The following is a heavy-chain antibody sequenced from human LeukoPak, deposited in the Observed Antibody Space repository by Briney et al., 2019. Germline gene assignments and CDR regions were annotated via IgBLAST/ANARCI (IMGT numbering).Heavy chain of an antibody. CDR3: AKESGALGVPLYDY. D-gene: IGHD1-1*01. V-gene: IGHV3-23*01. CDR2: ISDNGGGT. J-gene: IGHJ4*02. Sequence: GGSLRLSCVASGFIFRNYAMSWVRQAPGEGLEWVSGISDNGGGTYYADSVKGRFTISRDNSKNMLYLQMNSLRAEDMAVYYCAKESGALGVPLYDYWGQGILVTGSS. CDR1: GFIFRNYA.